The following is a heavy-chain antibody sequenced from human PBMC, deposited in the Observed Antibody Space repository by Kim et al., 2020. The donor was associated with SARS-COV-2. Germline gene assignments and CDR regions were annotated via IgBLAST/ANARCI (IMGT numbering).Heavy chain of an antibody. CDR1: GFTFSSYA. V-gene: IGHV3-30*04. CDR3: AREYKVDTAMVYGY. J-gene: IGHJ4*02. CDR2: ISYDGSNK. Sequence: GGSLRLSCAASGFTFSSYAMHWVRQAPGKGLEWVAVISYDGSNKYYADSVKGRFTISRDNSKNTLYLQMNSLRAEDTAVYYCAREYKVDTAMVYGYWGQGTLVTVSS. D-gene: IGHD5-18*01.